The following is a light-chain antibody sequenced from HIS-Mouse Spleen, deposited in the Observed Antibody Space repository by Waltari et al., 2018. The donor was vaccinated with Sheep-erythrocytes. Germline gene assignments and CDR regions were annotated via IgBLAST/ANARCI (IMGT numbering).Light chain of an antibody. J-gene: IGKJ1*01. CDR2: GAS. CDR1: QSVSSSY. CDR3: QQYGSSLRT. Sequence: EIVWTQSPGTLSLSPGERATLACRASQSVSSSYLAWYQQKPGQAPRLLIYGASSRATGIPDRFSGLGSGTDFTLTISRLEPEDFAVYYCQQYGSSLRTFGQGTKVEIK. V-gene: IGKV3-20*01.